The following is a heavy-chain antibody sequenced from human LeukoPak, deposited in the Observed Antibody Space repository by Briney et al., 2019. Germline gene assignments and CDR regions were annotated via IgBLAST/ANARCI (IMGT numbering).Heavy chain of an antibody. D-gene: IGHD3-16*01. CDR2: INHSGST. CDR1: GGSFSGYY. J-gene: IGHJ6*03. CDR3: ARVTAEGDYYMDV. Sequence: PSETLSLTCAVYGGSFSGYYWSWIRQPPGKGLEWIGEINHSGSTNYNPSLKSRVTISVDTSKNQFSLKLSSVTAADTAVYYCARVTAEGDYYMDVWGIGTTVTVSS. V-gene: IGHV4-34*01.